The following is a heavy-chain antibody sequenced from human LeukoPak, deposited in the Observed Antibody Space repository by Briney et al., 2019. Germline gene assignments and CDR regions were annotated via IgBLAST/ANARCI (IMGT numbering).Heavy chain of an antibody. CDR3: ARGSDTMIVVASPLGY. J-gene: IGHJ4*02. D-gene: IGHD3-22*01. Sequence: GGSLRLSCAASGFTFSSYAMHWVRQAPGKGLEWVAVISYDGSNKYYADSVKGRFTISRDNSKNTLYLQMNSLRAEDTAVYYCARGSDTMIVVASPLGYWGQGTLVTVSS. V-gene: IGHV3-30-3*01. CDR1: GFTFSSYA. CDR2: ISYDGSNK.